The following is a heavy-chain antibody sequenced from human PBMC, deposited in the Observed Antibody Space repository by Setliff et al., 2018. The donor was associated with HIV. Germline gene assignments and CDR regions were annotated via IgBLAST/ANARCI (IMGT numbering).Heavy chain of an antibody. Sequence: SETLSLTCTVSGGSISTATFYWNWIRQPPGKALEWLGIVYYTGSTNYNPSLKSRVAMSVDTSRNQFSLKLNSVTTADTAVYYCARSRTSSGYYGVTGYGMDVWGQGTTVTVSS. CDR3: ARSRTSSGYYGVTGYGMDV. D-gene: IGHD3-22*01. CDR1: GGSISTATFY. J-gene: IGHJ6*02. CDR2: VYYTGST. V-gene: IGHV4-39*07.